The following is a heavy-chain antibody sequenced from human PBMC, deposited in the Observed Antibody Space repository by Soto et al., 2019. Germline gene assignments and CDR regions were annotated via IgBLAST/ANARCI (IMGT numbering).Heavy chain of an antibody. J-gene: IGHJ4*02. CDR1: GITFSTYW. CDR3: AMYGDYTLNY. D-gene: IGHD4-17*01. Sequence: EVQLVEAGGGLVQPGASLRLSCAASGITFSTYWMHWVRHAPGKGLVWVSRIKSDGTSTSYADSVKGRFTISRDSAKNTLYLQMNSLRAEDTALYYCAMYGDYTLNYWGQGTLVTVSS. CDR2: IKSDGTST. V-gene: IGHV3-74*01.